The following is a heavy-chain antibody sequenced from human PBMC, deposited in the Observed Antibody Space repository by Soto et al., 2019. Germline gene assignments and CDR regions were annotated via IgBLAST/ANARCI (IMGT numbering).Heavy chain of an antibody. Sequence: ASVKVSCKASGGTFSSYAISWVRQAPGQGLEWMGGIIPIFGTANYAQKFQGRVTITADESTSTAYMELSSLRSEDTAVYYCARVGLRGIAVAGVDAFDIWGQGTMVTVSS. V-gene: IGHV1-69*13. D-gene: IGHD6-19*01. CDR3: ARVGLRGIAVAGVDAFDI. CDR2: IIPIFGTA. J-gene: IGHJ3*02. CDR1: GGTFSSYA.